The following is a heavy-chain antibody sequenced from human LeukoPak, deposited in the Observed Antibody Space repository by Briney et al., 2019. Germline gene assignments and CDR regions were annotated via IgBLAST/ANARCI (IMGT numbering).Heavy chain of an antibody. D-gene: IGHD6-13*01. CDR1: GGSFSGYY. J-gene: IGHJ4*02. Sequence: SETLSLTCAVYGGSFSGYYWSWIRQPPGKGLEWIGSIYYSGSTYYNPSLKSRVTISVDTSKNQFSLKLSSVTAADTAVYYCADIAAAGSSRYWGQGTLVTVSS. CDR3: ADIAAAGSSRY. CDR2: IYYSGST. V-gene: IGHV4-34*01.